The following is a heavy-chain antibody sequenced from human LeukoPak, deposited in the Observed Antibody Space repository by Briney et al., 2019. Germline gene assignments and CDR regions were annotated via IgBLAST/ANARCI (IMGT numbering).Heavy chain of an antibody. CDR2: INTDTGKP. Sequence: ASVKVSCKASGYTFTGYYMHWVRQAPGQGPEWVGWINTDTGKPTYAQGFTGRFVFSLDTSVSTASLQISSLKAEDTAVYYCARGPYYYEPGAFDHWGQGTLVTVSS. CDR3: ARGPYYYEPGAFDH. D-gene: IGHD3-22*01. V-gene: IGHV7-4-1*02. CDR1: GYTFTGYY. J-gene: IGHJ4*02.